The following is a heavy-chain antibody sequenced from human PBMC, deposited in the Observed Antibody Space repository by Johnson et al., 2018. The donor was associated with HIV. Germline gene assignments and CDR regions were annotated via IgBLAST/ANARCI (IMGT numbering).Heavy chain of an antibody. J-gene: IGHJ3*02. CDR2: ISEDGSGK. D-gene: IGHD2-2*01. V-gene: IGHV3-7*02. CDR1: GFTFTEHW. Sequence: EVQLVESGGGSVQPGGSLRLSCAAAGFTFTEHWMSWVRKAPGKGLEWVADISEDGSGKFYVDSVKGRFTISRDNAKNSLYLQMNSLRAEDTAVYYCATNQYQLPAPFDIWGQGTMVTVSS. CDR3: ATNQYQLPAPFDI.